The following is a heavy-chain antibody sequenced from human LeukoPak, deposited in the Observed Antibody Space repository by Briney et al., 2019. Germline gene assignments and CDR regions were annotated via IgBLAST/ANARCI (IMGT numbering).Heavy chain of an antibody. CDR1: GYTFTGYY. D-gene: IGHD3-9*01. CDR2: INPNSGGT. V-gene: IGHV1-2*02. J-gene: IGHJ4*02. CDR3: ATGGRYYDILTGYYIQIHPFDY. Sequence: ASVKVSCKASGYTFTGYYMHWVRQAPGQGLEWMGWINPNSGGTNYAQKFQGRVTMTRDTSISTAYMELSRLRSDDTAVYYCATGGRYYDILTGYYIQIHPFDYWGQGTLVTVSS.